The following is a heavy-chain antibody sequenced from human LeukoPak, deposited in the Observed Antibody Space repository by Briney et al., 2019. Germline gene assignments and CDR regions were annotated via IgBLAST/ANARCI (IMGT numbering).Heavy chain of an antibody. Sequence: SETLSLTCTVSGGSVNSYYWSWIRQPAGKGLEWIGRIYTSGSTNYNPSLKSRVTMSVDTSKNQFSLKLSSVAAADTAVYYCASLFASYAFDIWGQGTMVTVSS. CDR2: IYTSGST. J-gene: IGHJ3*02. CDR3: ASLFASYAFDI. D-gene: IGHD2-21*01. CDR1: GGSVNSYY. V-gene: IGHV4-4*07.